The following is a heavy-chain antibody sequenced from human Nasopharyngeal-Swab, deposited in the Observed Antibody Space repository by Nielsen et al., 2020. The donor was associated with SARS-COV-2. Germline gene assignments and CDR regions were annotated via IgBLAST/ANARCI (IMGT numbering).Heavy chain of an antibody. V-gene: IGHV1-18*01. D-gene: IGHD1-1*01. CDR1: GYTFSSNG. Sequence: ASVKVSCKTSGYTFSSNGITWVRQAPGQGLEWMGWISAYNGHTNYAQKVQGRVTMTTDTSTSTAYMELRSLRADDTVVYYCARVSTTRNWFDPWGQGALVTVSS. J-gene: IGHJ5*02. CDR3: ARVSTTRNWFDP. CDR2: ISAYNGHT.